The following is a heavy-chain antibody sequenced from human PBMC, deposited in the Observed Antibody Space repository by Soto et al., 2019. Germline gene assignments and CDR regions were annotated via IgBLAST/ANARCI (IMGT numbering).Heavy chain of an antibody. J-gene: IGHJ6*02. CDR1: GYTFTSYY. CDR3: ARLSGYCISTSCYEDYYYGMDV. V-gene: IGHV1-46*01. Sequence: QVQLLQSGAEVKKPGASVKVSCKASGYTFTSYYMHWVRQAPGQGLEWMGIINPSGGSTSYAQKFQGRVTMTRDTSTSTVYMELSSLRSEDTAVYYCARLSGYCISTSCYEDYYYGMDVWGQGTTVTVSS. D-gene: IGHD2-2*01. CDR2: INPSGGST.